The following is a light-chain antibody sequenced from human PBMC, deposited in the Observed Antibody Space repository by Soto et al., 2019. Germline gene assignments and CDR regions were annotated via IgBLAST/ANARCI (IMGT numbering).Light chain of an antibody. CDR1: QGVSGW. Sequence: VQMTQYHSTLSASVGDTVTVTCRASQGVSGWLSWYQKKPVEAPKLLIYDASALPRGVPSRFSGSGSGTKFTLTIASLQPDDFATYYCQQYETFSGTFGPGTKVDIK. CDR3: QQYETFSGT. V-gene: IGKV1-5*01. CDR2: DAS. J-gene: IGKJ1*01.